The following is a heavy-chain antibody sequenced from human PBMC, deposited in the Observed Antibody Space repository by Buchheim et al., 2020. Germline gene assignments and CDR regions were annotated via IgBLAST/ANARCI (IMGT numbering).Heavy chain of an antibody. CDR2: INYSGST. CDR3: ARDGGDTAMAIDY. J-gene: IGHJ4*02. D-gene: IGHD5-18*01. CDR1: GGSISSGGYY. Sequence: QVQLQESGPGLVKPSQPLSLTCTVSGGSISSGGYYWRWIRQHPGKGLEWIGYINYSGSTYYNPSLKSPVTISVATTKNRFSLKLSSVTAADTAVYYCARDGGDTAMAIDYWGQGTL. V-gene: IGHV4-31*01.